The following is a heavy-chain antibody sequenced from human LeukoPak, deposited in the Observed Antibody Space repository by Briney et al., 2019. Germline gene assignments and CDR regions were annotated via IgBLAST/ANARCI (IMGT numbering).Heavy chain of an antibody. CDR2: IYSGGST. V-gene: IGHV3-53*01. D-gene: IGHD6-6*01. CDR3: ARALYSSSIY. J-gene: IGHJ4*02. Sequence: GGSLRLSCAASGFTVSSNYMSWVRQAPGKGLEWVSVIYSGGSTYYADSVKGRFTISRDNSKNTLYLQMNSLRAEDTAVYCCARALYSSSIYWGQGTLVTVSS. CDR1: GFTVSSNY.